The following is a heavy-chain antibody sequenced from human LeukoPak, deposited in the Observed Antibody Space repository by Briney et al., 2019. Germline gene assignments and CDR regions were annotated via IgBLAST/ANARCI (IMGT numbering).Heavy chain of an antibody. J-gene: IGHJ6*03. V-gene: IGHV4-39*01. CDR3: ARLRVQQLASSYYMDV. CDR2: LYYGLNT. D-gene: IGHD6-13*01. CDR1: GDSVTTTNFY. Sequence: RASETLSLTCTVSGDSVTTTNFYWGWIRQAPGKGLEWIGSLYYGLNTYYKPSLKRRVTISVDTSLNQFSLILTSVTAADTGVYYCARLRVQQLASSYYMDVWGKGTTVTVS.